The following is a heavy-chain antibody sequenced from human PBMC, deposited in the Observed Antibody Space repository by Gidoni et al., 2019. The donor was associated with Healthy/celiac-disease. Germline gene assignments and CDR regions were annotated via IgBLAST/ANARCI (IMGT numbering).Heavy chain of an antibody. D-gene: IGHD6-6*01. V-gene: IGHV3-7*03. J-gene: IGHJ6*03. CDR2: IKQDGSEE. CDR3: ARLQWGSSSWGVYYYYYMDV. CDR1: GFTFSNYW. Sequence: EVQLVESGGGLVQPGGSLRLSCAASGFTFSNYWINWVRQAPGKGLEWVANIKQDGSEEYYVDSVKGRFTISRDNAKNSLYLQMNSLRAEDTAVYYCARLQWGSSSWGVYYYYYMDVWGKGTTVTVSS.